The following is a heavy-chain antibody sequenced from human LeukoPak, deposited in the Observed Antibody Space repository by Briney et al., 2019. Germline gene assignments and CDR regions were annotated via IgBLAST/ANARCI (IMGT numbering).Heavy chain of an antibody. D-gene: IGHD6-19*01. Sequence: SQTLSLTCAISGDSVSSNSAAWNWIRQSPSRGLEWLGRTYYRSKWYNDYAVSVKSRITINPDTSKNQFSLQLNSVTPEDTAVYYCARDRTHSSGWLDNWFDPWGQGTLVTVSS. CDR3: ARDRTHSSGWLDNWFDP. CDR2: TYYRSKWYN. J-gene: IGHJ5*02. V-gene: IGHV6-1*01. CDR1: GDSVSSNSAA.